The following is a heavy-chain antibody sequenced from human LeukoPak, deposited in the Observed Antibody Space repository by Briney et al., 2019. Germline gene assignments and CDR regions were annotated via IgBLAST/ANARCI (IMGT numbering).Heavy chain of an antibody. CDR2: ISGSGGST. J-gene: IGHJ4*02. Sequence: GGSLRLSCAPSGFTFSIYAMNWVRQPPGKGREGVPAISGSGGSTYYADSVKGRFTISRDNSKNTLYLQMNSLRAEDTAVYYCAKGNIYGSGSYYGDWGQGTLVAVSS. CDR1: GFTFSIYA. V-gene: IGHV3-23*01. CDR3: AKGNIYGSGSYYGD. D-gene: IGHD3-10*01.